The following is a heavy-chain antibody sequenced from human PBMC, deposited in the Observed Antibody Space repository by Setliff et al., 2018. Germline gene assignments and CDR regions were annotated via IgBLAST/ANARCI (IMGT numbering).Heavy chain of an antibody. CDR2: LIPMFGTP. CDR3: ARARLTGGGGYFYGQGNPLNY. J-gene: IGHJ4*02. CDR1: GDSFSNYA. D-gene: IGHD5-18*01. Sequence: SVKVSCKASGDSFSNYAISWVRQAPGQGLEWMGGLIPMFGTPGYAQKFQDRVTITTDESTRTAYMELNSLTSEDTAVYYCARARLTGGGGYFYGQGNPLNYWGQGTLVTVSS. V-gene: IGHV1-69*05.